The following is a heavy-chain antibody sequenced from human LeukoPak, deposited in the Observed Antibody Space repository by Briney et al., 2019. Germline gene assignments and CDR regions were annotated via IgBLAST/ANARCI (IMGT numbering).Heavy chain of an antibody. D-gene: IGHD3-9*01. CDR2: IYSGGST. Sequence: GGSLRLSCAASGFTVSSNYMSWVRQAAGKGLEWVSVIYSGGSTYYADSVKGRFTISRDNSKNTLYLQMNSLRAEDTAVYYCARGGRYFDWLLFGAFDIWGQGTMVTVSS. V-gene: IGHV3-53*01. J-gene: IGHJ3*02. CDR3: ARGGRYFDWLLFGAFDI. CDR1: GFTVSSNY.